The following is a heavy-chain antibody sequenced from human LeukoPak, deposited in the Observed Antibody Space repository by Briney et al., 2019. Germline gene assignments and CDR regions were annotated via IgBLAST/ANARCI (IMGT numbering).Heavy chain of an antibody. V-gene: IGHV1-18*01. CDR1: GYTFTSYG. J-gene: IGHJ4*02. Sequence: GASLKLSCKASGYTFTSYGISWVRQAPGQGLEWMGWISAYNGNTNYAQKLQVRVTMTTDTSTSTAYMQLRSLRSDDTAVYYCARDGEDIVVVPAAPYYFDYWGQGTLVTVSS. D-gene: IGHD2-2*01. CDR3: ARDGEDIVVVPAAPYYFDY. CDR2: ISAYNGNT.